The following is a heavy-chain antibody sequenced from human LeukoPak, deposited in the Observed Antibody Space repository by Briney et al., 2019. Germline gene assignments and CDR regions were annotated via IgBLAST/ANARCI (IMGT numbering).Heavy chain of an antibody. CDR3: ARDLHYDY. CDR1: GFTVSTNY. Sequence: GGSLRLSCAASGFTVSTNYMSWVRQAAGKGLEWVCVIYRDESTKYADSVKGRFTISRDNSKNTVYLQMNSLRAEDTAVYYCARDLHYDYWGRGTLVTVSS. CDR2: IYRDEST. V-gene: IGHV3-66*01. J-gene: IGHJ4*02.